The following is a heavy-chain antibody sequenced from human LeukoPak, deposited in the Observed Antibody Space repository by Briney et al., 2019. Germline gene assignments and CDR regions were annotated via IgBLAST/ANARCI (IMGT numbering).Heavy chain of an antibody. J-gene: IGHJ6*03. Sequence: PSETLSLTCTVSGGSISSYYWSWIRQPPGKGLEWIGYIYYSGSTNYNPSLKSRVTISVDTSKNQFSLKLSSVAAADTAVYYCARGYCSGGSCYSYYYYNYMDVWGKGTTVTVSS. V-gene: IGHV4-59*12. CDR1: GGSISSYY. D-gene: IGHD2-15*01. CDR3: ARGYCSGGSCYSYYYYNYMDV. CDR2: IYYSGST.